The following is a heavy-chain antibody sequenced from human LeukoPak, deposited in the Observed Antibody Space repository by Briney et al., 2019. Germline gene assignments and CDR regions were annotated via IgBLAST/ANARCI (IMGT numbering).Heavy chain of an antibody. Sequence: SETLSLTCTVSGGSISSYYWSWIRQPPGKGLEWIGYTYYSGSTNYNPSLKSRVTISVDTSKNQFSLKLSSVTAADTAVYYCARTSRVTIFGVVISNWFDPWGQGTLVTVSS. CDR3: ARTSRVTIFGVVISNWFDP. V-gene: IGHV4-59*01. CDR1: GGSISSYY. J-gene: IGHJ5*02. CDR2: TYYSGST. D-gene: IGHD3-3*01.